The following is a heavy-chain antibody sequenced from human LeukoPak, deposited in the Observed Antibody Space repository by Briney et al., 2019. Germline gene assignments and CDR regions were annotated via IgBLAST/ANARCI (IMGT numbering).Heavy chain of an antibody. Sequence: SQTLSLTCTVSGGSISSGGYYWSWIRQHPGKGLEWIGYIYYSGSIYYNPSLKSRVTISVDTSKNQFSLKLSSVTAADTAVYYCARDPTAAAGTSGAFDIWGQGTMVTVSS. CDR1: GGSISSGGYY. J-gene: IGHJ3*02. CDR2: IYYSGSI. D-gene: IGHD6-13*01. V-gene: IGHV4-31*03. CDR3: ARDPTAAAGTSGAFDI.